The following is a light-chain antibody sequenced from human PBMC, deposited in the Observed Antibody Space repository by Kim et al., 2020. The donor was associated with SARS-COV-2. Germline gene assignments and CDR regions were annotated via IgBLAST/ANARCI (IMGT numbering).Light chain of an antibody. J-gene: IGLJ2*01. CDR2: GNS. Sequence: TTACTGSSSNIGTGNDVPWYQQLPGTTPNLLSYGNSNRPSGVPDRFSGSKSGTSASLYITGLQAEDEADYYCQSYDSSLSGYVVFGGGTQLTVL. CDR3: QSYDSSLSGYVV. CDR1: SSNIGTGND. V-gene: IGLV1-40*01.